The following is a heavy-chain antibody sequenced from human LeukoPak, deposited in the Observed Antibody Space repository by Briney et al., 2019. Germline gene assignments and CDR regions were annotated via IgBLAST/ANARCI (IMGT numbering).Heavy chain of an antibody. D-gene: IGHD3-3*01. V-gene: IGHV3-23*01. CDR1: GFTFRSYA. J-gene: IGHJ4*02. CDR3: AKDYDFWSGYPYYFDY. CDR2: ISGSGGST. Sequence: GGSLRLSXAASGFTFRSYAMSWVRQAPGKGLEWVSAISGSGGSTYYADSVKGRFTISRDNSKNTLYLQMNSLRAEDTAVYYCAKDYDFWSGYPYYFDYWGQGTLVTVSS.